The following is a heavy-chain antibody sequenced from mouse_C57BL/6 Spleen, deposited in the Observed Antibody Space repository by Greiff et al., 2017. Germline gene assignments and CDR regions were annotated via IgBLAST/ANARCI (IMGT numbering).Heavy chain of an antibody. CDR2: FYPGSGSI. J-gene: IGHJ2*01. D-gene: IGHD2-1*01. CDR3: ARHEDPWDYGNYVGNFDY. Sequence: VQLQESGAELVKPGASVKLSCKASGYTFTEYTIHWVKQRSGQGLEWIGWFYPGSGSIKYNEKFKDKATLTADKSSSTVYMELSRLTSEDSAVYFCARHEDPWDYGNYVGNFDYWGQGTTLTVSS. CDR1: GYTFTEYT. V-gene: IGHV1-62-2*01.